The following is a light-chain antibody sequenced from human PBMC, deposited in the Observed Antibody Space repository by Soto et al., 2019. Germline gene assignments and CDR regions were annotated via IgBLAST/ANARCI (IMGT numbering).Light chain of an antibody. CDR2: GAS. CDR1: QSVRTN. CDR3: QQYFNWPLTWT. J-gene: IGKJ1*01. V-gene: IGKV3-15*01. Sequence: EVVLTQSPATLSVSAGGTVTLSCRASQSVRTNVAWYQQIPGQAPRLLVYGASTRATGVSARFTGSGSGIEFSLTISSLLSEDSAFYYCQQYFNWPLTWTFGPGTKV.